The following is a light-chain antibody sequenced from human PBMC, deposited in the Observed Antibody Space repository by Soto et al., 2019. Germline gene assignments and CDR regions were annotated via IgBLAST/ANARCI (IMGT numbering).Light chain of an antibody. CDR2: DVS. J-gene: IGKJ1*01. CDR3: QQYGRPPT. Sequence: EIVLTQSPGTLSLSPGERATLSCRSSQSVSSNYLAWYQQKPDQAPRLVIYDVSGRATGIPDRFSGSGSGTDFTLTISRLEPEYFAVYYCQQYGRPPTFGQGTKVEIK. V-gene: IGKV3-20*01. CDR1: QSVSSNY.